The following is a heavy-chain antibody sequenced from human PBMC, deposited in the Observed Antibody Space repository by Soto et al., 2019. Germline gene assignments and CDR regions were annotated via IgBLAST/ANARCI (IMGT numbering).Heavy chain of an antibody. Sequence: EVQLVESGGGLVQPGGSLKLSCAASGFTFSGSAMHWVRQASGKGLEWVGRIRSKANSYATAYAASVKGRFTIPRDDSKNTAYLQMNSLKTEDTAVYYCTRPSSGWYVYWGQGTLVTVSS. J-gene: IGHJ4*02. CDR3: TRPSSGWYVY. CDR1: GFTFSGSA. CDR2: IRSKANSYAT. V-gene: IGHV3-73*02. D-gene: IGHD6-19*01.